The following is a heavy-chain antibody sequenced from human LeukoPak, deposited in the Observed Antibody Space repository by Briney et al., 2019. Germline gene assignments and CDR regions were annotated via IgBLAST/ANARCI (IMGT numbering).Heavy chain of an antibody. CDR3: ARGPNYCSSTSCYIFRPGVDY. V-gene: IGHV4-39*07. Sequence: SETLSLTCTVSGASISSSSYYWDWLRQPPGKGLEWIGEINHSGSTNYNPSLKSRVTISVDTSKNQFSLKLSSVTAADTAVYYCARGPNYCSSTSCYIFRPGVDYWGQGTLVTVSS. CDR1: GASISSSSYY. J-gene: IGHJ4*02. CDR2: INHSGST. D-gene: IGHD2-2*02.